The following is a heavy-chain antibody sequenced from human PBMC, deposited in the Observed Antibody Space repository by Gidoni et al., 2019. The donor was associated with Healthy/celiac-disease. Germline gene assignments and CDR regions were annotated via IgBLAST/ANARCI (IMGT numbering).Heavy chain of an antibody. D-gene: IGHD1-26*01. J-gene: IGHJ3*02. V-gene: IGHV4-30-4*01. CDR1: GGSISSGDYY. Sequence: QVQLQESGPGLVKPSQTLSLTCTVSGGSISSGDYYWSWIRQPPGKGLEWIGYIYYGGSTYYNPSIKSRVTISVDTSKNQFSLKLSSVTAADTAVYYCARDRSGSYFTPPGAFDIWGQGTMVTVSS. CDR3: ARDRSGSYFTPPGAFDI. CDR2: IYYGGST.